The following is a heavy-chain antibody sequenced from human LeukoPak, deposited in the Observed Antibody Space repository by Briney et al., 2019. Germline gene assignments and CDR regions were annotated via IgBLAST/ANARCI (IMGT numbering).Heavy chain of an antibody. CDR2: INAYNNT. J-gene: IGHJ4*02. CDR1: GYSFTSYG. Sequence: ASVKVSCEASGYSFTSYGVSWVRQAPGQGLEWMGWINAYNNTNYAQKVQGRVTMTTDTSTSTAYMELRSLRSDDTAVYYCAREIAVAGNDHWGQGTLVTVSA. D-gene: IGHD6-19*01. V-gene: IGHV1-18*01. CDR3: AREIAVAGNDH.